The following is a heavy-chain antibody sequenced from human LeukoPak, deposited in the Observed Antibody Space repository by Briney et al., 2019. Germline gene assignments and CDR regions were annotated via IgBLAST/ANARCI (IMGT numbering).Heavy chain of an antibody. CDR3: ARVVSRYCSSTSCPFDY. D-gene: IGHD2-2*01. CDR1: GYTFTGYY. CDR2: INPNSGGT. J-gene: IGHJ4*02. Sequence: ASVKVSRKASGYTFTGYYMHWVRQAPGQGLEWMGWINPNSGGTNYAQKFQGRVTMTRDTSISTAYMELSRLRSDDTAVYYCARVVSRYCSSTSCPFDYWGQGTLVTVSS. V-gene: IGHV1-2*02.